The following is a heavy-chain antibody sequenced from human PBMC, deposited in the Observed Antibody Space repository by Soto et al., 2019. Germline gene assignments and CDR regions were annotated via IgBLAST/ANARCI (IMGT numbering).Heavy chain of an antibody. J-gene: IGHJ6*02. V-gene: IGHV4-59*01. Sequence: LSLTCTVSGGSISSYYWSWIRQPPGKGLEWFGYIYYSGSTNYNPSLKSRVTISVDTSKNQFSLKLSSVTAADTAVYYCARLRDFYDYVWGSYAYYGMDVWGQGTTVTVSS. CDR3: ARLRDFYDYVWGSYAYYGMDV. D-gene: IGHD3-16*01. CDR2: IYYSGST. CDR1: GGSISSYY.